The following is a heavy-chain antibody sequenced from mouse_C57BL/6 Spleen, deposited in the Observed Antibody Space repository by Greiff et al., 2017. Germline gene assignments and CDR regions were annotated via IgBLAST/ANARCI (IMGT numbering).Heavy chain of an antibody. CDR3: ARGGTFAWFAY. V-gene: IGHV5-17*01. CDR1: GFTFSDYG. J-gene: IGHJ3*01. CDR2: ISSGSSTI. Sequence: EVMLVESGGGLVKPGGSLKLSCAASGFTFSDYGMHWVRQAPEKGLEWVAYISSGSSTIYYADTVKGRFTISRDNAKNTLFLQMTSLRSEDTAMYYCARGGTFAWFAYWGQGTLVTVSA.